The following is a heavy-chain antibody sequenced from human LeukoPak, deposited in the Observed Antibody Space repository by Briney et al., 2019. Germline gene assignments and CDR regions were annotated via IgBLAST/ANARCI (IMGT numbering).Heavy chain of an antibody. CDR3: AITHFDILTGYHKYMDV. Sequence: PSETLSLTCAVYGGSFSGYFLSWIRQPPGEGLEWIGEIDHSGSTTYNPSLKSRVTISVGTANNHFSLRLRSATAADTAVYYCAITHFDILTGYHKYMDVWGKGTSVTISS. J-gene: IGHJ6*03. D-gene: IGHD3-9*01. CDR1: GGSFSGYF. V-gene: IGHV4-34*01. CDR2: IDHSGST.